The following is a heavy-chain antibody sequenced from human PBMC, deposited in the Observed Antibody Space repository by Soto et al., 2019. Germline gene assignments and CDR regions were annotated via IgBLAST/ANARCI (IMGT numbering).Heavy chain of an antibody. J-gene: IGHJ6*02. CDR2: ISYDGSNK. V-gene: IGHV3-30-3*01. CDR1: GFTFSSYA. CDR3: ARDSTWYSSSWYAGYYYGMDV. D-gene: IGHD6-13*01. Sequence: QVQLVESGGGVVQPGRSLRLPCAASGFTFSSYAMHWVRQAPGKGLEWVAVISYDGSNKYYADSVKGRFTISRDNSKNTLYLQMNSLRAEDTAVYYCARDSTWYSSSWYAGYYYGMDVWGQGTTVTVSS.